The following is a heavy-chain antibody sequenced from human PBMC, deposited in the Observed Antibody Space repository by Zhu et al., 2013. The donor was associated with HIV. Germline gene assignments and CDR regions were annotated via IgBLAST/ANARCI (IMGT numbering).Heavy chain of an antibody. D-gene: IGHD3-22*01. CDR3: ARAITITLVVPDY. CDR1: EYTFTAYY. V-gene: IGHV1-2*02. Sequence: QVQLVQSGAEVKKPGASVKVSCKASEYTFTAYYMHWVRQAPGQGLEWMGWINPNSGGTNYAQKFQGRVTMTRDTSISTAYMELSSLRSDDTAVYYCARAITITLVVPDYWGQGTLVTVSS. CDR2: INPNSGGT. J-gene: IGHJ4*02.